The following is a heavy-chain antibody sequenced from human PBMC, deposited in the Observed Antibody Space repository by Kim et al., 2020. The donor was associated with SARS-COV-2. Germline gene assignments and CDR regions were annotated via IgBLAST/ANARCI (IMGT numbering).Heavy chain of an antibody. CDR3: ARQTRTGRTRRDWFLYRARPETFSFFYHMDV. CDR2: IIPAFGAP. CDR1: GGIFSSYA. D-gene: IGHD3-9*01. J-gene: IGHJ6*02. V-gene: IGHV1-69*05. Sequence: SVKVSYKTSGGIFSSYAISWVRQAPGQGLEWMGGIIPAFGAPNYAPKFQGRLTFTTSESASSVYMELNSLTSEDTGIYYCARQTRTGRTRRDWFLYRARPETFSFFYHMDVWGQGTTVTVS.